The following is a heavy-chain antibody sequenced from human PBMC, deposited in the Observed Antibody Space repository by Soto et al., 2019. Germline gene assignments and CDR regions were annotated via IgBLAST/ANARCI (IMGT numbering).Heavy chain of an antibody. D-gene: IGHD6-6*01. CDR3: ARGGAARPFDYYYYYGMDV. Sequence: PSQTLSLPCAISGDSVSSNSAAWNWIRQSPSRGLEWLGRTYYRSKWYNDYAVSVKSRITINPDTSKNQFSLQLNSVTPEDTAVYYCARGGAARPFDYYYYYGMDVWGQGTTVTVSS. J-gene: IGHJ6*02. V-gene: IGHV6-1*01. CDR2: TYYRSKWYN. CDR1: GDSVSSNSAA.